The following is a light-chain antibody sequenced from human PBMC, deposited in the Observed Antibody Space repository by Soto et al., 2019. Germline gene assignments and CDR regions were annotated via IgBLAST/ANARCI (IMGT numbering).Light chain of an antibody. CDR2: LGS. CDR1: QSLLHSNGYNY. J-gene: IGKJ1*01. CDR3: MQPLQSWT. V-gene: IGKV2-28*01. Sequence: DIVMTQSPLSLPVTPGERASISCRSSQSLLHSNGYNYLDWYLQKPGQSPQLLIYLGSNRASGVPDRLSGSGSGTDFTLKISRVEAEDVGVYYCMQPLQSWTFGQGTKVDIK.